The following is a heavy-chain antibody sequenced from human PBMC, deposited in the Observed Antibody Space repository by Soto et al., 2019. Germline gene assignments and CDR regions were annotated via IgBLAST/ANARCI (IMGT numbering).Heavy chain of an antibody. D-gene: IGHD2-15*01. Sequence: ASVKVSCTASGYTFTSYDINWVRQATGQGLEWMGWMNPNSGNTGYAQKFQGRVTMTRNTSISTAYMELSSLRSEDTAVYYCAIIVVQPHGNAFDIWGQGTMVTVSS. V-gene: IGHV1-8*01. J-gene: IGHJ3*02. CDR2: MNPNSGNT. CDR1: GYTFTSYD. CDR3: AIIVVQPHGNAFDI.